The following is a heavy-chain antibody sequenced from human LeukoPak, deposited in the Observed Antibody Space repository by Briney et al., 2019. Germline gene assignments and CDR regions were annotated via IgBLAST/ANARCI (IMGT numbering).Heavy chain of an antibody. J-gene: IGHJ3*02. CDR2: ISCDGSNK. CDR3: ARVGYYDSSGYLDAFDI. D-gene: IGHD3-22*01. Sequence: PGGSLRLSCAASGFTFSSYAMHWVRQAPGKGLEWVAVISCDGSNKYYADSVKGRFTISRDNSKNTLYLQMNSLRAEDTAVYYCARVGYYDSSGYLDAFDIWGQGTMVTVSS. V-gene: IGHV3-30-3*01. CDR1: GFTFSSYA.